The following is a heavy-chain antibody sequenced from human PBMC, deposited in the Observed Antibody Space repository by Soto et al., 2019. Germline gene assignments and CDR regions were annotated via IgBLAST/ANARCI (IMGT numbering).Heavy chain of an antibody. J-gene: IGHJ4*02. V-gene: IGHV3-23*01. Sequence: EVQLLESGGGLVQPGGSLRLSCAASGFTFSSYAMSWVRQAPGKGLEWVSAISGSGGSTYYADSVKGRFTNSRDNSKNTLYLQMNSLRAEDTAVYYCAKDQTREYCTNGVCYNFDYWGLGTLVTVSS. CDR3: AKDQTREYCTNGVCYNFDY. CDR2: ISGSGGST. CDR1: GFTFSSYA. D-gene: IGHD2-8*01.